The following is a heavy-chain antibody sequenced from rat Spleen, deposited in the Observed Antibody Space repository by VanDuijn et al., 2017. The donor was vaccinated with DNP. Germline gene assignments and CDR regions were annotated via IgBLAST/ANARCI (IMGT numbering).Heavy chain of an antibody. V-gene: IGHV5S23*01. CDR1: GFTFTNYG. CDR2: ISSTGDRS. Sequence: EVQLVESGGGLVQPGRSQKLSCAASGFTFTNYGLAWVRQAPKKGLEWVATISSTGDRSYYRDSVRGRFTVSRDNAKSTLYLQMDSLRSEDTATYYCARHDWGSWGQGVMVTVSS. D-gene: IGHD5-1*01. J-gene: IGHJ2*01. CDR3: ARHDWGS.